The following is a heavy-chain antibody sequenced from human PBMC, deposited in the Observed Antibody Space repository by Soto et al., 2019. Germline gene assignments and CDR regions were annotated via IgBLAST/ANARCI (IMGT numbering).Heavy chain of an antibody. D-gene: IGHD3-3*01. CDR2: INRKTDGETT. J-gene: IGHJ4*02. CDR1: EYTFSDAW. V-gene: IGHV3-15*01. CDR3: TADHWS. Sequence: PGGSLRFSCVVFEYTFSDAWMSWVRQAPGKGLEWVARINRKTDGETTDYAAPVEGRFTIARDDSKNTLYLQMSSLKIEDTAVYFCTADHWSWGQGTLVTVSS.